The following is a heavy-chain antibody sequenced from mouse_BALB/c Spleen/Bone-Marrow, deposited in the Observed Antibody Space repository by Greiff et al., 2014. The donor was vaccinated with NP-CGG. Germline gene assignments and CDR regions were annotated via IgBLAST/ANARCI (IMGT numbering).Heavy chain of an antibody. D-gene: IGHD3-1*01. Sequence: EVKLMESGGGLVKPGGSLKLSCAASGFTFSSYTMSWVRQTPEKRLEWVATISSGGGNTYYPDSVKGQFTISRDNAKNNLYLQMSSLRSEDTALYYCARYGSGTFAYWGQGTLVTVSA. J-gene: IGHJ3*01. CDR1: GFTFSSYT. CDR3: ARYGSGTFAY. V-gene: IGHV5-9*03. CDR2: ISSGGGNT.